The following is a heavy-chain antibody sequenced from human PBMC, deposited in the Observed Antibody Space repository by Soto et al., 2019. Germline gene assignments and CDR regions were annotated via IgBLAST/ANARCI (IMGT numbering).Heavy chain of an antibody. CDR3: ARGTLHYYYGMDV. V-gene: IGHV3-33*01. J-gene: IGHJ6*02. Sequence: GGSLRLSCAASGFTFSSYGIHWVRQAPGKGLEWVAVIWYDGSNKYYADSVKGRFTISRDNSKNTLYLQMNSLRAEDTAVYYCARGTLHYYYGMDVWGQGTTVTVSS. CDR1: GFTFSSYG. CDR2: IWYDGSNK.